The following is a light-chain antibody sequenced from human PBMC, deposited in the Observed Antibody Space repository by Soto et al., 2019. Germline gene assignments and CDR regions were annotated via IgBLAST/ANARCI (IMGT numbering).Light chain of an antibody. V-gene: IGLV7-46*01. CDR3: LLSYRGVGV. CDR1: TGAVTTGHY. CDR2: DTN. Sequence: QAVVTQEPSLTVSPGGTVTLTCGSNTGAVTTGHYPYWFQQKPGQAPRTLIYDTNNKHSWTPARFSGSLLGGKAALTLSGAQPEDEADYYCLLSYRGVGVFGGGTQLIVL. J-gene: IGLJ2*01.